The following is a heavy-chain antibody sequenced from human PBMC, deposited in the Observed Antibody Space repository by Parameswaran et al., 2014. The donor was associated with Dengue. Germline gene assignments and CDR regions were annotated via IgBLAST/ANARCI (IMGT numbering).Heavy chain of an antibody. J-gene: IGHJ3*02. V-gene: IGHV1-2*06. D-gene: IGHD5-18*01. CDR3: ARGGYSYDDDAFDI. Sequence: WVRQAPGQGLEWMGRINPNSGGTNYAQKFQGRVTMTRDTSISTAYMELSRLRSDDTAVYYCARGGYSYDDDAFDIWGQGTMVTVSS. CDR2: INPNSGGT.